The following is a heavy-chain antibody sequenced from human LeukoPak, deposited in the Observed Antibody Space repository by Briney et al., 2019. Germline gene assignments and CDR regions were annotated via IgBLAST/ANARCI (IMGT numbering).Heavy chain of an antibody. D-gene: IGHD4-11*01. CDR1: GGSISSYY. Sequence: SETLSLTSTVSGGSISSYYWSWIRQPPGKGLEWIGYIYYSGSTNYNPSLKSRVTISVDTSKNQFSLKLSSVTAADTAVYYCARGDSNYVYYWGQGTLVTVSS. CDR2: IYYSGST. V-gene: IGHV4-59*01. CDR3: ARGDSNYVYY. J-gene: IGHJ4*02.